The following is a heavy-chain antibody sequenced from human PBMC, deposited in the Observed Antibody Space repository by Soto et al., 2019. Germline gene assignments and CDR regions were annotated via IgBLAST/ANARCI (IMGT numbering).Heavy chain of an antibody. CDR3: AREDGVPDYYYYGMDV. J-gene: IGHJ6*02. CDR1: GYTFTSYY. CDR2: INPSGGST. V-gene: IGHV1-46*01. Sequence: ASVKLSCNASGYTFTSYYMHWVRQAPGQGLEWMGIINPSGGSTSYAQKFQGRVTMTRDTSTSTVYMELSSLRSEDTAVYYCAREDGVPDYYYYGMDVWGQGTTVTVSS. D-gene: IGHD4-17*01.